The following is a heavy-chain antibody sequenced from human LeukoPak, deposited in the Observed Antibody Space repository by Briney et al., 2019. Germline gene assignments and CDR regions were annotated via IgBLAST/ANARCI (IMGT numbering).Heavy chain of an antibody. J-gene: IGHJ4*02. CDR1: GFTFSSHW. CDR3: VRGLRHCSGGDCYPLDY. CDR2: IDSDGSNT. D-gene: IGHD2-21*01. V-gene: IGHV3-74*01. Sequence: GGSPRLSCAASGFTFSSHWMHWVRQVPGKGLVWVSRIDSDGSNTNYADSVKGRFTISRDNAKNTLYLQMNSLGAEDTAVYYCVRGLRHCSGGDCYPLDYWGQGTLVTVSS.